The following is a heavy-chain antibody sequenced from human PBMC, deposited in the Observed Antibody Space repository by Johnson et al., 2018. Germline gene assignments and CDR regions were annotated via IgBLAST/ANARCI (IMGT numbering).Heavy chain of an antibody. CDR2: IKKAGSEK. CDR1: GFTFSDYY. CDR3: ARDRVRLRIAVAGLFACDF. D-gene: IGHD6-19*01. Sequence: VQLVQSGGGLVKPRGSLRLSCAASGFTFSDYYMSWIRQAPGKGLEWVANIKKAGSEKYYVASVKGRFTISKDNSKNSRYLQMNSLRAEDTAVYYCARDRVRLRIAVAGLFACDFWGQGTRVTFSS. J-gene: IGHJ3*01. V-gene: IGHV3-7*01.